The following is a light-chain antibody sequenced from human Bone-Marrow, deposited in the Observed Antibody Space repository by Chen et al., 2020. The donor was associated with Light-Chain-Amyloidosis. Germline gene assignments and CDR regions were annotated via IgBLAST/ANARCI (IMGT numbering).Light chain of an antibody. V-gene: IGLV3-25*03. CDR1: DLPTKY. J-gene: IGLJ2*01. CDR2: RDT. Sequence: SFELTHPPSVSVSPGKTARITCSGDDLPTKYAYWYQQKPGQAPVLVIHRDTERPSGISERFSGSSSGTTATLTISGVQAEAEADYHCQTADSSGTYEVIFGGGTKLTVL. CDR3: QTADSSGTYEVI.